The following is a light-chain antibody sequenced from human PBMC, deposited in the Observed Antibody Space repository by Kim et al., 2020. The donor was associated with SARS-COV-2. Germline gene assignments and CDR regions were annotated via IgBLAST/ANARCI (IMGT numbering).Light chain of an antibody. CDR3: KQHNSYPHT. Sequence: SEGDRVTIPCRASQSTASWLAWYQQKPGKAPKFLINKASNLESGVTSRFSGSGSGTEFTLTISSLQPDDFATYYCKQHNSYPHTFGGGTKVDIK. J-gene: IGKJ4*01. CDR1: QSTASW. V-gene: IGKV1-5*03. CDR2: KAS.